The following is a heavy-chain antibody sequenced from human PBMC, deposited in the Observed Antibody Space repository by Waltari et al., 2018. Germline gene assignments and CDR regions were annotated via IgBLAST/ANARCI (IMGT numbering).Heavy chain of an antibody. D-gene: IGHD7-27*01. J-gene: IGHJ4*02. Sequence: EVHLVESGGGLVQPGGSLRLSCAPSGFTFTDDWMSWVRQAPGKGPEWVANIHKDGSEKNYVDYVKGRFTISRDNAKDSVYLQMNSLRADDTAMYYCVRDHWGPDYWGQGTLVTVSS. CDR2: IHKDGSEK. CDR1: GFTFTDDW. V-gene: IGHV3-7*01. CDR3: VRDHWGPDY.